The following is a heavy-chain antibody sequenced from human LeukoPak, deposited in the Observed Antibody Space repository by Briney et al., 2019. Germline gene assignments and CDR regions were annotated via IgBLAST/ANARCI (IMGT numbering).Heavy chain of an antibody. CDR2: IYYSGST. CDR3: ARVRGLYYGDALDI. Sequence: SQTLSLTCTVSGGSISSGDYYWSWIRQPPGKGLEWIGYIYYSGSTYYNPSLKSRVTISVDTSKNQFSLKLSSVTAADTAVYYCARVRGLYYGDALDIWGQGTMVTVSS. J-gene: IGHJ3*02. V-gene: IGHV4-30-4*01. D-gene: IGHD3-10*01. CDR1: GGSISSGDYY.